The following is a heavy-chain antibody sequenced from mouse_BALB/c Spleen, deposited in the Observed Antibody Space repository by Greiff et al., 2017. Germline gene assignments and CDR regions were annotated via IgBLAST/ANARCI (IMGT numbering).Heavy chain of an antibody. CDR2: IDPANGNT. CDR1: GFNIKDTY. Sequence: EVKVVESGAELVKPGASVKLSCTASGFNIKDTYMHWVKQRPEQGLEWIGRIDPANGNTKYDPKFQGKATITADTSSNTAYLQLSSLTSEDTAVYYCARDGYHFDYWGQGTTLTVSS. CDR3: ARDGYHFDY. J-gene: IGHJ2*01. V-gene: IGHV14-3*02. D-gene: IGHD2-3*01.